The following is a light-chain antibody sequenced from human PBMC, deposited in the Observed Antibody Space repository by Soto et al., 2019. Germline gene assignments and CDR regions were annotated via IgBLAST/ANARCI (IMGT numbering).Light chain of an antibody. CDR1: QSISSW. V-gene: IGKV1-5*03. Sequence: DLQMTQSPSTLSASVGARVTITCRASQSISSWLAWYQQKPGKAPNLLIYKASSLESGVPSRFSGSGSGTEFTLTISSLQPDDFATDYCQQYNTYWTFGQGTKVDIK. CDR2: KAS. CDR3: QQYNTYWT. J-gene: IGKJ1*01.